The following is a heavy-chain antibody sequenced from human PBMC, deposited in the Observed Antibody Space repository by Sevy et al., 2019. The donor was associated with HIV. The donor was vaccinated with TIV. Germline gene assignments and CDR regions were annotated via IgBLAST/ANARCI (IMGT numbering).Heavy chain of an antibody. CDR2: ISSSSRYI. CDR3: ARDMAYGSGSIVYDY. V-gene: IGHV3-21*01. CDR1: GFVFSSYT. Sequence: GGSLRLSCAASGFVFSSYTMNWVRQSPGKGLEWVSSISSSSRYIFYADSVKGRFTISRDNARNSLYLHMNSLRAEDTAGDYCARDMAYGSGSIVYDYWGQGTLVTVSS. D-gene: IGHD3-10*01. J-gene: IGHJ4*02.